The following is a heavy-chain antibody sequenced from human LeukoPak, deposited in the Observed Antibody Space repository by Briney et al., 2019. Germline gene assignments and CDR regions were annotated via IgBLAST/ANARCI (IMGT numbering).Heavy chain of an antibody. D-gene: IGHD3-10*01. V-gene: IGHV3-30*02. Sequence: PGGFLRLSCAASGFTFSSYGMHWVRQAPGKGLEWVAFIRYDGSNKYYADSVKGRFTISRDNSKNTLYLQMNSLRAEDTAVYYCAKDPRGRGWFDPWGQGTLVTVSS. CDR2: IRYDGSNK. J-gene: IGHJ5*02. CDR1: GFTFSSYG. CDR3: AKDPRGRGWFDP.